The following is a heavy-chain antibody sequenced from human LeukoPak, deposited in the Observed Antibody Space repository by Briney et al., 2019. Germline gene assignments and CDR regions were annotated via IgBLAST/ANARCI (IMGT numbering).Heavy chain of an antibody. D-gene: IGHD4-17*01. Sequence: GGSLRLSCAASGFIFDDYTMHWVRQAPGKGLEWVSGISWNSGSIGYADSVKGRFTISRDNAKNSLYLQMNSLRAEDTALYYCAKDVANGDYYYYGMDVWGQGTTVTVSS. J-gene: IGHJ6*02. CDR3: AKDVANGDYYYYGMDV. CDR1: GFIFDDYT. V-gene: IGHV3-9*01. CDR2: ISWNSGSI.